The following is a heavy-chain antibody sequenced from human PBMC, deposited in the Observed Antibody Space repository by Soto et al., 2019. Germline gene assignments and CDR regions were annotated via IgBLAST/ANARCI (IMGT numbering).Heavy chain of an antibody. Sequence: GGSLRLSCAASGFTFSSYAMHWVRQAPGKGLEWVSRLSSDGFGAAYADSVKGRFFISRDIARNTLFLQMNRLRADDTAVYYCARDLGGPDYWGRGTSVTVSS. CDR3: ARDLGGPDY. D-gene: IGHD3-16*01. V-gene: IGHV3-74*03. CDR1: GFTFSSYA. J-gene: IGHJ4*02. CDR2: LSSDGFGA.